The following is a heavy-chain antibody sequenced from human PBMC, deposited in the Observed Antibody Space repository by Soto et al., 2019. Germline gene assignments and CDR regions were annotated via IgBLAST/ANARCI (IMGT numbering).Heavy chain of an antibody. CDR3: AHSVAPRLFDY. CDR1: GFSLSTSGMG. V-gene: IGHV2-5*02. D-gene: IGHD2-15*01. J-gene: IGHJ4*02. Sequence: QITLKESGPTLVKPTQTLTLTCSFSGFSLSTSGMGVGWIRQPPGKALEWLALIYWDDDKRYSPSLESRLTLTKDTSKNRVVLTRTNMDPVDTARYDCAHSVAPRLFDYWGQGTLVTVSS. CDR2: IYWDDDK.